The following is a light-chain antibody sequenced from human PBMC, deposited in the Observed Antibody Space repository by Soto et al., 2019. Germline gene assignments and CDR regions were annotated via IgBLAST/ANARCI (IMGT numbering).Light chain of an antibody. CDR2: GAS. CDR3: QQYNNWPPIT. CDR1: QSVSSN. J-gene: IGKJ5*01. Sequence: ERVMTQSQSTLSVSPGRRSTLCCRASQSVSSNLAWYQQKPCQAPRLVXYGASARATGIPARFTGSGSGTEFTPTISSLQSEDFAVYYCQQYNNWPPITFGQGTRLEIK. V-gene: IGKV3-15*01.